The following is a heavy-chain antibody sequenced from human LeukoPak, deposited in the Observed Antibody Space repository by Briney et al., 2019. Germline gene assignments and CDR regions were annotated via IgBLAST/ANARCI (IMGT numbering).Heavy chain of an antibody. D-gene: IGHD1-26*01. J-gene: IGHJ4*02. CDR3: AREWEYGLDY. CDR1: GGSISSGSYY. V-gene: IGHV4-31*03. CDR2: SYYSGNT. Sequence: SQTLSLTCTVSGGSISSGSYYWSWIRQHPGKDLEWIGNSYYSGNTYYNPSLKSRVTISVDTSKNQFSLKLNSVTAADTAVYYCAREWEYGLDYWGQGTLVTVSS.